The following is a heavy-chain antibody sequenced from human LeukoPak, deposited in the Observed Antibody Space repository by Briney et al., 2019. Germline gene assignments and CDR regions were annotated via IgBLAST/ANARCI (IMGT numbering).Heavy chain of an antibody. D-gene: IGHD2-21*01. CDR2: VYHTGSP. V-gene: IGHV4-38-2*02. CDR3: ARGGIVVDVYFDF. CDR1: GYSISNDYY. Sequence: PSETQCPTCIVSGYSISNDYYWGWVRQPPGKGLEWIGSVYHTGSPYYNPAPKIVVTISVDTSTNHLSLRLRSVTAADTAVYYCARGGIVVDVYFDFWGKGTLLTVSS. J-gene: IGHJ4*02.